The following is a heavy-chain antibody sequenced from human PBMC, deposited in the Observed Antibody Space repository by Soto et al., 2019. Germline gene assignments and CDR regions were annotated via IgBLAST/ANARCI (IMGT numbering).Heavy chain of an antibody. Sequence: LSLTCTVSGDSITFYYWSWIRQPPGKGLEWIGYVYHSGSTNYNPSLKSRVTISVDKSNNQFSLKLSSVTAADTAVYYCARDSGITGTFDYWGQGTLVTVSS. D-gene: IGHD1-20*01. V-gene: IGHV4-59*01. CDR2: VYHSGST. CDR3: ARDSGITGTFDY. J-gene: IGHJ4*02. CDR1: GDSITFYY.